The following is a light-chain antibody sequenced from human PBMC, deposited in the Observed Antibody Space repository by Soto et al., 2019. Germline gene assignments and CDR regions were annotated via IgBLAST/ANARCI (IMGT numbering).Light chain of an antibody. CDR1: QSVSTLY. Sequence: IVLTQSPGTLSLSSGEIATLSFRASQSVSTLYMTWYQQKPGQAPRLLIYSAHTRAAGIPDRFSGTGSGTDFTLTISRLEPEDFALYYCLHSRDSVSTFGPGTKVDIK. V-gene: IGKV3-20*01. CDR3: LHSRDSVST. CDR2: SAH. J-gene: IGKJ3*01.